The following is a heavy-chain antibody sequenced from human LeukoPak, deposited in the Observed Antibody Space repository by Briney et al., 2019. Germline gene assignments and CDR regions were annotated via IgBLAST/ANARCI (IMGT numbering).Heavy chain of an antibody. CDR1: GYTFTSYD. J-gene: IGHJ4*02. D-gene: IGHD7-27*01. Sequence: ASVRVSCKASGYTFTSYDINWVRQATGQGLEWMGWMSPNSGNTGYAQKFQGRVTMTRNTAISTAYMELSSLRSEDTAVYYCVRTPPNWGADYWGQGTLVTVSS. CDR2: MSPNSGNT. CDR3: VRTPPNWGADY. V-gene: IGHV1-8*01.